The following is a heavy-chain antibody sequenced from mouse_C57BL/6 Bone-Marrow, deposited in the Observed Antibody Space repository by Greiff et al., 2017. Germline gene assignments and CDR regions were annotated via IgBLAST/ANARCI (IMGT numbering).Heavy chain of an antibody. J-gene: IGHJ2*01. Sequence: EVKLVESGGGLVKPGGSLKLSCAASGFTFSSYTMSWVRQTPEKRLEWVATISGGGGNTYYPDSVTGRFTISRDNAKNTLYLQMSSLRSEDTALYYCARRFPFDYWGQGTTRTVSS. CDR2: ISGGGGNT. V-gene: IGHV5-9*01. CDR1: GFTFSSYT. CDR3: ARRFPFDY.